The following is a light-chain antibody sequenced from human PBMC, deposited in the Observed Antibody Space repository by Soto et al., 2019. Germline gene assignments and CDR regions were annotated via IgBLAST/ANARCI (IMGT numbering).Light chain of an antibody. Sequence: DIQMTQSPSSLSASVGDRVTIPCRASQSISSYLNWYQQKPGKAPKLLIYAASSLQSGVPSRFSGSGSGTDFTLNISSLQPEDFATYYCQQSYSTPPWTFGQGTKVDIK. CDR3: QQSYSTPPWT. V-gene: IGKV1-39*01. J-gene: IGKJ1*01. CDR2: AAS. CDR1: QSISSY.